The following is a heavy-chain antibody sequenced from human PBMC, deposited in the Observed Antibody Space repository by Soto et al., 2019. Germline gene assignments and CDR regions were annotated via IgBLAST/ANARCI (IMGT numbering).Heavy chain of an antibody. D-gene: IGHD6-19*01. CDR1: GGTFSSYA. CDR2: IIPIFGTA. J-gene: IGHJ6*02. Sequence: GASVKVSCKASGGTFSSYATSWVRQAPGQGLEWMGGIIPIFGTANYAQKFQGRVTITADKSTSTAYMELSSLRSEDTAVYYCARDQVAVAGRTYYYYGMDVWGQGTTVTVSS. V-gene: IGHV1-69*06. CDR3: ARDQVAVAGRTYYYYGMDV.